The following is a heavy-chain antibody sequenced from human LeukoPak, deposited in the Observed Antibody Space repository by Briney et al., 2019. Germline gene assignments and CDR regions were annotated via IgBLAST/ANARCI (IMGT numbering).Heavy chain of an antibody. V-gene: IGHV4-59*11. D-gene: IGHD3-10*01. Sequence: SETLSLTCTVSGASITSHYWSWLRQPPGKGLEWIGYIHYNGYSDYNPSLKSRVTISLDTSQKQFSLKLTSVTAADTAVYYCAREHYYGSGSYYDVNWFDPWGQGTLVTVSS. CDR1: GASITSHY. J-gene: IGHJ5*02. CDR3: AREHYYGSGSYYDVNWFDP. CDR2: IHYNGYS.